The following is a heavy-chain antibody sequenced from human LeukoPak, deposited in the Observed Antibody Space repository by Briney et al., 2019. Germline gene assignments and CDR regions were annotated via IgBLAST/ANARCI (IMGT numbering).Heavy chain of an antibody. V-gene: IGHV4-4*02. CDR1: GGSISSSNW. CDR2: INHSGST. Sequence: SGTLSLTCAVSGGSISSSNWWSWVRQPPGKGLEWIGEINHSGSTNYNPSLKSRVTISVDTSKNQFSLKLSSVTAADTAVYYCARVGRSSWYENDAFDIWGQGTMVTVSS. J-gene: IGHJ3*02. CDR3: ARVGRSSWYENDAFDI. D-gene: IGHD6-13*01.